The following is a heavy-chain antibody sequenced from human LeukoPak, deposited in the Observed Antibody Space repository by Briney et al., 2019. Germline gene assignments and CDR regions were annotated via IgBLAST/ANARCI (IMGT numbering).Heavy chain of an antibody. D-gene: IGHD4-17*01. Sequence: SETLSLTCTVSGGSISSSSYYWGWIRQPPGKGLEWIGYIYYSGSTNYNPSLKSRVTISVDTSKNQFSLKLSSVTAADTAVYYCARDRTGYMDVWGKGTTVTISS. CDR3: ARDRTGYMDV. J-gene: IGHJ6*03. CDR2: IYYSGST. CDR1: GGSISSSSYY. V-gene: IGHV4-61*01.